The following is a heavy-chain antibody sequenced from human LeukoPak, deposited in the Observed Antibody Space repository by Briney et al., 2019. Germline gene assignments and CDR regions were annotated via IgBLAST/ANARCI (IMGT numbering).Heavy chain of an antibody. J-gene: IGHJ6*02. V-gene: IGHV3-9*01. CDR3: AKVTRAHSVLRFLENYYGMDV. D-gene: IGHD3-3*01. CDR2: ISWNSGSI. CDR1: GFTFDDYA. Sequence: PGGSLRLSCAASGFTFDDYAMHWVRQAPGKGLEWASGISWNSGSIGYADSVKGRFTISRDNAKNSLYLQMNSLRAEDTALYYCAKVTRAHSVLRFLENYYGMDVWGQGTTVTVSS.